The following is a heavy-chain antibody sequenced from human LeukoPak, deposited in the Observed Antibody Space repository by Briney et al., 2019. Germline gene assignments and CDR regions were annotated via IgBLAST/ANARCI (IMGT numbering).Heavy chain of an antibody. D-gene: IGHD6-19*01. CDR2: ISSSGSTI. V-gene: IGHV3-11*04. CDR1: GFTFSDYY. CDR3: ATGYSSGWYLYFQH. J-gene: IGHJ1*01. Sequence: GGSLRLSCAASGFTFSDYYMSWIRQAPGKGLEWVSYISSSGSTIYYADSVKGRFTISRDNAKNSLYLQMNSLSAEDTAVYYCATGYSSGWYLYFQHWGQGSLVSVSS.